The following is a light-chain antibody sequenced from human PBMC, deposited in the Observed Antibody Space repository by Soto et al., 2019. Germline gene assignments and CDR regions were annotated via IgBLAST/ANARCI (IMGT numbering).Light chain of an antibody. CDR2: AAS. V-gene: IGKV3-20*01. Sequence: ENVLTQSPSTLSLSPGEGATLSCRASQSVSGSYLAWYQHKPGQAPRLLIYAASSRATGIPDRFSGSGSGTDFTLTLSRLEPEDFAVYYCQQYGSSPGYTFGQGTKLEIK. J-gene: IGKJ2*01. CDR3: QQYGSSPGYT. CDR1: QSVSGSY.